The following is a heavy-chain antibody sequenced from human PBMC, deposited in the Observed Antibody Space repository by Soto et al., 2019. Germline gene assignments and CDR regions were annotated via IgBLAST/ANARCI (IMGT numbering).Heavy chain of an antibody. V-gene: IGHV4-31*03. D-gene: IGHD6-19*01. CDR3: AREYSSGWHAFDI. CDR2: IYYSGST. J-gene: IGHJ3*02. CDR1: GGSISSGGYY. Sequence: SETLSLTCTVSGGSISSGGYYWSWIRQHPGKGLEWIGYIYYSGSTYYNPSLKSRVTISVDTSKNQFSLKLSSVTAADTAVYYCAREYSSGWHAFDIWGQGTMVTVSS.